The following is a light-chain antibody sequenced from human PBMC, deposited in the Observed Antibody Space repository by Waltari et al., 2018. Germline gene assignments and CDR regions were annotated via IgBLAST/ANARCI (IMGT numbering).Light chain of an antibody. V-gene: IGKV1-39*01. J-gene: IGKJ4*01. CDR2: AAS. CDR1: QRGSNY. Sequence: DIQMTQSPSSLSASVGDRVTITCRASQRGSNYLNWYQQRPGKAPKLLIYAASTLQSGVPSRFGGSGSGTDFTLTISSLQPEDFATYYGQQGYRTPLTFGGGTKVDIK. CDR3: QQGYRTPLT.